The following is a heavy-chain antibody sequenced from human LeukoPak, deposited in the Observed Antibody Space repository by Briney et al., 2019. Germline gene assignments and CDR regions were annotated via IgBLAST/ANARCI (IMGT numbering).Heavy chain of an antibody. Sequence: GGSLRLSCAASGFTFSSFAMHWLRQAPGKGLEWVSSIRGRGDTTYYADSVKGRFTISRDHSKNMLYLQMNSLSAEDRAIYYCAKDQCGGDCYGWIDPWGQGTHVTVSP. V-gene: IGHV3-23*01. CDR3: AKDQCGGDCYGWIDP. CDR2: IRGRGDTT. J-gene: IGHJ5*02. CDR1: GFTFSSFA. D-gene: IGHD2-21*02.